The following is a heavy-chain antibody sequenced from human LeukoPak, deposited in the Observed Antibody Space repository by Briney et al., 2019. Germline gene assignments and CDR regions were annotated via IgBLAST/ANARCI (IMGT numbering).Heavy chain of an antibody. D-gene: IGHD5-12*01. Sequence: GGSLRLSCAASGFTFSSYSMNWVRQAPGKGLEWVSSISSSSSYIYYADSVKGLFTISRDNAKNSLYLQMNSLRAEDTAVYYCARSGYSGYDLHWGQGTLVTVSS. J-gene: IGHJ4*02. V-gene: IGHV3-21*01. CDR2: ISSSSSYI. CDR3: ARSGYSGYDLH. CDR1: GFTFSSYS.